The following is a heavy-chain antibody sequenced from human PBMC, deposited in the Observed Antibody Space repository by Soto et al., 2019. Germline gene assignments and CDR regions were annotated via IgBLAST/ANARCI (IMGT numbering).Heavy chain of an antibody. CDR1: GFTFSSYW. CDR2: IKQDGSEK. V-gene: IGHV3-7*03. D-gene: IGHD2-2*01. CDR3: ARAGLGYCSSTSCYRLTGMDV. Sequence: EVQLVESGGGLVQPGGSLRLSCAASGFTFSSYWMSWVRQAPGKGLEWVANIKQDGSEKYYVDSVKGRFTISRDNAKNSLYLQMNSLRAEDTAVYYCARAGLGYCSSTSCYRLTGMDVWGQGTTVTVSS. J-gene: IGHJ6*02.